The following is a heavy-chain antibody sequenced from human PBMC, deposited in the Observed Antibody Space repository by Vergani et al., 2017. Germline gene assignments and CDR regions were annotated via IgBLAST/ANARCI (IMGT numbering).Heavy chain of an antibody. CDR2: IRSKAYGGTT. D-gene: IGHD2-15*01. CDR3: TRHVVVAAMIKNDAFDI. J-gene: IGHJ3*02. Sequence: EVQLVESGGGLVQPGRSLRLSCTASGFTFGDYAMSWVRQAPGKGLEWVGFIRSKAYGGTTEYAASVKGRFTISRDDSNSIAYLQMSSLKTEDTAVYYCTRHVVVAAMIKNDAFDIWGQGTMVTVSS. CDR1: GFTFGDYA. V-gene: IGHV3-49*04.